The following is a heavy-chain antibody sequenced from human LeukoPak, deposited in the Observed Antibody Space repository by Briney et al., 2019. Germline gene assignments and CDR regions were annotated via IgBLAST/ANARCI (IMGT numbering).Heavy chain of an antibody. J-gene: IGHJ4*01. CDR3: ARDRYYSSYYYGWVDY. CDR2: ISSSGSTI. V-gene: IGHV3-11*01. Sequence: WXRQAPGXXXXXXSYISSSGSTIYYADSVKGRFTISRDNAKNSLYLQMNSLRAEDTAVYYCARDRYYSSYYYGWVDYWGQEPWSPSPQ. D-gene: IGHD3-10*01.